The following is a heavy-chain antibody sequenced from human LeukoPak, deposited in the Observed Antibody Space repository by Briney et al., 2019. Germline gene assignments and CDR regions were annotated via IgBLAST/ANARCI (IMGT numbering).Heavy chain of an antibody. CDR2: ISGSGGST. D-gene: IGHD6-19*01. V-gene: IGHV3-23*01. CDR1: GFTFSSYA. Sequence: PGGSLRLSCAASGFTFSSYAMSWVRQAPGKGLEWVSAISGSGGSTYYADSVKGRFTISRDNSKNTLYLQMNSLRAEDTAVYYCANIYAYSSGWPTFDYWGQGTLVTVSS. J-gene: IGHJ4*02. CDR3: ANIYAYSSGWPTFDY.